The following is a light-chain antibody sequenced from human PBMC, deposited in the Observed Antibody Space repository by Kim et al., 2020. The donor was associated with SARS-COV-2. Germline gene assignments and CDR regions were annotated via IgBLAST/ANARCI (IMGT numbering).Light chain of an antibody. J-gene: IGKJ3*01. Sequence: VGVSVTISCRTTQIIASHLTWYPQYPGRAPKLLFSAASTLQGGVPSRFSGSGSETVFTLTISSLQPEDFATYFCHQSYITPFTFGPGTKVDIK. CDR2: AAS. CDR3: HQSYITPFT. CDR1: QIIASH. V-gene: IGKV1-39*01.